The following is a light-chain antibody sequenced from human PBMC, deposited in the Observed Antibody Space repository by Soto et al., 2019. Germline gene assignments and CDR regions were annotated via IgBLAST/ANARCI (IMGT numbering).Light chain of an antibody. V-gene: IGLV2-14*03. CDR3: SSYASNGDVL. Sequence: QSALTQPASVSGSPGQSITISCTGTSSDVGTYEYVSWYQHHPGKAPKLMIYDVSNRPSGVSDRFSDSKSGNTASLTISGLQAEDEADYYCSSYASNGDVLFGGGTKLTVL. J-gene: IGLJ2*01. CDR1: SSDVGTYEY. CDR2: DVS.